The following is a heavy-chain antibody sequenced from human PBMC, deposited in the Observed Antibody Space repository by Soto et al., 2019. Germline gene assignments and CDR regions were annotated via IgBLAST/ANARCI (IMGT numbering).Heavy chain of an antibody. Sequence: GGSLRLSCAASGFIFSNYVMHWVRQAPGKGLEGVAVIWYDGSNKYYADSVKGRFTISGDNSKKTLYLQMNSLRAEDTAEYYCAREYGYYDSSGYHSDAFDIWGQGTMVTVSS. CDR2: IWYDGSNK. J-gene: IGHJ3*02. V-gene: IGHV3-33*01. D-gene: IGHD3-22*01. CDR1: GFIFSNYV. CDR3: AREYGYYDSSGYHSDAFDI.